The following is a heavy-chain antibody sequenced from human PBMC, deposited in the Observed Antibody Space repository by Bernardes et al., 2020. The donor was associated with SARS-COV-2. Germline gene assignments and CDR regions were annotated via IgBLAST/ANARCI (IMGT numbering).Heavy chain of an antibody. Sequence: GGSLRLSCAASGFTFSIYSMHWVRQAPGKGLEWVSFLSRGSDFRHYADSVKGRFTISRDNAKNSLYLQMDSLRVEDTAVYFCARGREWGGLQYPDDAVDVWGQGTTVSVSS. D-gene: IGHD2-2*02. J-gene: IGHJ6*02. V-gene: IGHV3-21*01. CDR2: LSRGSDFR. CDR1: GFTFSIYS. CDR3: ARGREWGGLQYPDDAVDV.